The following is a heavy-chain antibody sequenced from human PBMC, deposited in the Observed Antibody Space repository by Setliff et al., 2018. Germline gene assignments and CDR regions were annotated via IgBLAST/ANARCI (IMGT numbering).Heavy chain of an antibody. D-gene: IGHD1-20*01. J-gene: IGHJ6*02. Sequence: GASVKVSCKASGGTFSSYGFSWVRQAPGQGLEWMGGIIPILGIANYAQKFQGRVTITADKSTSTAYMELSSLRSEDTAVYYCARDLITGTTEYYYGMDVWGQGTTVTVSS. CDR2: IIPILGIA. CDR3: ARDLITGTTEYYYGMDV. V-gene: IGHV1-69*10. CDR1: GGTFSSYG.